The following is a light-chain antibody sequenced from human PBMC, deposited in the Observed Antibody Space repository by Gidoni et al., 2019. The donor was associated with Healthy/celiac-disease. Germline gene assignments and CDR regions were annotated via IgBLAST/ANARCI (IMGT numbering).Light chain of an antibody. Sequence: EIVMTQSHATLSVSPGERATLSCRASQSVSSNLAWYQQKPGQAPRLLIYGASTRATGIPAMFSGSGSGTEFTLTISSLQSEDFAVYYCQQYNNWPPLTFGGGTKVEIK. CDR3: QQYNNWPPLT. V-gene: IGKV3-15*01. J-gene: IGKJ4*01. CDR2: GAS. CDR1: QSVSSN.